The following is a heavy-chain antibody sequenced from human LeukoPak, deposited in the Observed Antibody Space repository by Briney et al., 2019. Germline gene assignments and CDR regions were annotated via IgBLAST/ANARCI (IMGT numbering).Heavy chain of an antibody. Sequence: GGSLRLSCAASGLTFSRYWMSWVRQAPGKGLEWVGNIKQDGTETYYIDSVKGRFTISRDNAKNSLYLQMNSLRAEDTAVYYCASWNYEQRSGWYYLDFWGQGTLVTVSS. J-gene: IGHJ4*02. V-gene: IGHV3-7*05. CDR2: IKQDGTET. D-gene: IGHD6-19*01. CDR1: GLTFSRYW. CDR3: ASWNYEQRSGWYYLDF.